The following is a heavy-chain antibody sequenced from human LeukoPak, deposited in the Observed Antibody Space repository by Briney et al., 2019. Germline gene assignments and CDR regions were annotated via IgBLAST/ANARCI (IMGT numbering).Heavy chain of an antibody. CDR1: GFTFGSHA. CDR2: ISNHGNNI. J-gene: IGHJ4*02. V-gene: IGHV3-30*18. CDR3: AKMGAPIDY. Sequence: GGSLGLSCAASGFTFGSHAMHWVRQAPGKGLEWVAVISNHGNNIDYVDSVKGRFTISRDNSKNTLFLQMNSLRPDDTAVYYCAKMGAPIDYWGQGTLVTVSS. D-gene: IGHD1-26*01.